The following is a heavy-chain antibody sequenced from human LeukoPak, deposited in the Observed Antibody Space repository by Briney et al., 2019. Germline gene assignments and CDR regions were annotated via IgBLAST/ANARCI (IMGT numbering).Heavy chain of an antibody. Sequence: PSETLSLTCSVSGASIRSYYWSWIRQPPGKGLEWIGYVYHSASTKYNPSLKSRVTISLDTSKNQFSLKLSSVTAADTAVYYCARDVGPSYWGQGTLVTVSS. CDR3: ARDVGPSY. J-gene: IGHJ4*02. V-gene: IGHV4-59*01. D-gene: IGHD2-15*01. CDR2: VYHSAST. CDR1: GASIRSYY.